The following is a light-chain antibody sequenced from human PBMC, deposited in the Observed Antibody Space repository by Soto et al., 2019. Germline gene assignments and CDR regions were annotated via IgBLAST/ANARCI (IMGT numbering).Light chain of an antibody. J-gene: IGKJ1*01. CDR3: QQYDFWPRT. CDR1: QSVDSR. V-gene: IGKV1-5*01. Sequence: QMTQSPSTLSASIGDRVTITCRASQSVDSRLAWYQQKSGKAPKLLVDDASTLETGVPSRFSGSGSGTEFTLTISSLQSEDFAVYYCQQYDFWPRTFGQGTKV. CDR2: DAS.